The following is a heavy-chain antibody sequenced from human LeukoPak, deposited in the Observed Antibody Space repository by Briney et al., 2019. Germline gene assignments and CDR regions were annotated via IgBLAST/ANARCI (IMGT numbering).Heavy chain of an antibody. CDR3: ARVRMFGGVIISGMDV. Sequence: PGRSLRLSCAASGFTFSSYAMHWVRQAPGKGLEWVAGISYDGSNKYYADSVKGRFTISRDNSKNTLYLQMNSLRAEDTAVYYCARVRMFGGVIISGMDVWGQGTTVTVSS. CDR1: GFTFSSYA. CDR2: ISYDGSNK. D-gene: IGHD3-3*01. J-gene: IGHJ6*02. V-gene: IGHV3-30-3*01.